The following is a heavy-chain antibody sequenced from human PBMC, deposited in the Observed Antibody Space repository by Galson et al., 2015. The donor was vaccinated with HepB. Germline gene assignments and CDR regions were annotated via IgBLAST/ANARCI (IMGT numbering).Heavy chain of an antibody. Sequence: PLRLSCAVSGFTFSNYAMTWVRQAPGKGLEWVSAIGGSGRSTNYADSVKGRFTISRDNSKNTLYLQMNSLRAEDTAVYYCAKDKEREPSAYFDYWGQGTLVTVSS. V-gene: IGHV3-23*01. CDR3: AKDKEREPSAYFDY. J-gene: IGHJ4*02. CDR1: GFTFSNYA. D-gene: IGHD1-26*01. CDR2: IGGSGRST.